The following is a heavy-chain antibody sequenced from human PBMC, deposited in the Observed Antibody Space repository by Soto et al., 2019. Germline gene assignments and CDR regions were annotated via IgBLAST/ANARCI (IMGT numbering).Heavy chain of an antibody. CDR2: IYPGDSDT. CDR1: GYSFTSYW. CDR3: ARQVVPAAIWFDP. D-gene: IGHD2-2*02. Sequence: GESLKISCKGSGYSFTSYWLGWVRQMPGKGLEWMGIIYPGDSDTRYSPSFQGQVTISADKSISTAYLQWSSLKASDTAMYYCARQVVPAAIWFDPWGQGTLVTVSS. V-gene: IGHV5-51*01. J-gene: IGHJ5*02.